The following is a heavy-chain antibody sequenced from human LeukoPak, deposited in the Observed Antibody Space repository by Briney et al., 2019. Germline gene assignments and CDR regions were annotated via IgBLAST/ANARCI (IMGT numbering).Heavy chain of an antibody. D-gene: IGHD3-9*01. Sequence: QAGGSLRLSCAASGFTFSSYAMSWVRQAPGKGLEWVSGISGSGDNTYYADSVKGRFTISRDNSKNTLYLQMNSLRAEDTAVYYCAKDMRFDWTPYYFDYWGQGTLVTVSS. V-gene: IGHV3-23*01. J-gene: IGHJ4*02. CDR2: ISGSGDNT. CDR3: AKDMRFDWTPYYFDY. CDR1: GFTFSSYA.